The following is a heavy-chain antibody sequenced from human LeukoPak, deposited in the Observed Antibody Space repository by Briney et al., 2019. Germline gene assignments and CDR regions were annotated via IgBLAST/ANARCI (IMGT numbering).Heavy chain of an antibody. Sequence: GASVKVSCKASGYTFTSYYMHWVRQAPGQGLEWMEIINPSGGSTSYAQKFQGRVTMTRDTSINTVYMDLSRLRSDDTAVYYCARTYCDTTACSNWFVPWGQGTLVTVSS. J-gene: IGHJ5*02. CDR1: GYTFTSYY. D-gene: IGHD2/OR15-2a*01. CDR3: ARTYCDTTACSNWFVP. CDR2: INPSGGST. V-gene: IGHV1-46*01.